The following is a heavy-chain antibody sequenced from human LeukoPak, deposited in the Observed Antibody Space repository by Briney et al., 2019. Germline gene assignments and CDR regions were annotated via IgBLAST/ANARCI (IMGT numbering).Heavy chain of an antibody. V-gene: IGHV3-11*01. J-gene: IGHJ3*02. CDR1: GFTFSDYY. D-gene: IGHD3-16*01. Sequence: PGGSLRLSCAASGFTFSDYYMSWIRQAPGKGLEWVSYISGSGSTMYYADSEKGRYTISRDNAKNSLYLQVNSLRAEDTAVYFCARDRLGGHDASDIWGQGTTVTVSS. CDR2: ISGSGSTM. CDR3: ARDRLGGHDASDI.